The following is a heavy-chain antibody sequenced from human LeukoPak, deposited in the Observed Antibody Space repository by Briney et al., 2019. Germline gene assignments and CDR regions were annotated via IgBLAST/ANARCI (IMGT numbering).Heavy chain of an antibody. CDR2: ISSSSSYI. CDR1: GFTFSSYS. Sequence: GGSLRLSCAASGFTFSSYSMNWVCQAPGKGLEWVSSISSSSSYIYYADSVKGRFTISRDNAKNSLYLQMNSLRAEDTAVYYCAREEYYYDSSGYDEFIDSWGQGTLVTVSP. CDR3: AREEYYYDSSGYDEFIDS. J-gene: IGHJ4*02. V-gene: IGHV3-21*01. D-gene: IGHD3-22*01.